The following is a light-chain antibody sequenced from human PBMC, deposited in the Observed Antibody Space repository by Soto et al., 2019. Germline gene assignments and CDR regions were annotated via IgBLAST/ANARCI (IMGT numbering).Light chain of an antibody. J-gene: IGKJ1*01. CDR3: QQYNTWPQT. V-gene: IGKV3-15*01. CDR1: QSVGHN. Sequence: DIVMTQSPVTLSVSPGDRATLSCRASQSVGHNLAWFQQKPGQAPRLLIYGNSAGTTGIPDRFNDSGFGTEFTITISSLHSEDLEVYYCQQYNTWPQTFGQGTKVE. CDR2: GNS.